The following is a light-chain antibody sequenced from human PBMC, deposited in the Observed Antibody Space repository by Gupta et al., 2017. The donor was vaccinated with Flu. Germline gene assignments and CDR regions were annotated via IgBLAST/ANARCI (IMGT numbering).Light chain of an antibody. CDR1: SNDVGGYNY. J-gene: IGLJ1*01. Sequence: QSALTQPRSVSAAPAQSVTISCSGTSNDVGGYNYVSWYQQHPGKAPRLIIHDVTRRPSGVSNRFSGSKSGNTASLTXSXLQAEDXADYYCCSYAGSNTNVFGAGTKVTVL. V-gene: IGLV2-11*01. CDR3: CSYAGSNTNV. CDR2: DVT.